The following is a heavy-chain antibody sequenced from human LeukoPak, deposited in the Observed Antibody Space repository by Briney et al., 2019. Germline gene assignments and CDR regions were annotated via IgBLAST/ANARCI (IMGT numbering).Heavy chain of an antibody. CDR1: GYTVSSKY. CDR2: IYRDGNA. CDR3: AGEGELARQGFDY. J-gene: IGHJ4*02. V-gene: IGHV3-66*01. D-gene: IGHD1-1*01. Sequence: QRGGSETLFCRVSGYTVSSKYMTWARQAPGKGLEWVSVIYRDGNAYNTDAVKGRVTISRDSSKNTLYLQMNSLRAEDTAVYDCAGEGELARQGFDYWGQGTLVTVSS.